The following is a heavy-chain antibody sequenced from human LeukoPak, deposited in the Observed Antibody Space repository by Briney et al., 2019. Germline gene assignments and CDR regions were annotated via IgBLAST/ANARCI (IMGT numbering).Heavy chain of an antibody. D-gene: IGHD3-22*01. V-gene: IGHV3-23*01. J-gene: IGHJ4*02. CDR2: ICGNGDNT. CDR3: AKTNGYYDY. Sequence: GGSLRLSCAASGFTFSNYGMSWVRQAPGKGLEWVSGICGNGDNTYYADSVKGRSTVSRDNSKNTLYLQMDSLRAEDTAVYYCAKTNGYYDYWGRGTQVTVSS. CDR1: GFTFSNYG.